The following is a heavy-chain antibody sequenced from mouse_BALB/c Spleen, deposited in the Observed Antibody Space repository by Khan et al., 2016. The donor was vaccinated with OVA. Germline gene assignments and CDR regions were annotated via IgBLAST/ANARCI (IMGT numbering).Heavy chain of an antibody. J-gene: IGHJ2*01. CDR2: INPSSGYT. CDR3: ARTHER. V-gene: IGHV1-4*01. CDR1: GYTFTSYT. Sequence: QVQLKQSGAELARPGASVKMSCNASGYTFTSYTMHWVKQRPGQGLEWIGYINPSSGYTKYNQKFKDKATLTAEKSSSTAYMQLSSLTSEDSAVYYCARTHERWSQGTTLTISS.